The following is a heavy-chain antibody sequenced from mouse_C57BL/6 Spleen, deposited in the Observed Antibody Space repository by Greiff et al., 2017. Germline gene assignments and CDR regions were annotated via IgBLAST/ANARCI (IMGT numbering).Heavy chain of an antibody. CDR1: GYSFTGYY. D-gene: IGHD1-1*01. Sequence: EVQLQQSGPELVKPGASVKISCKASGYSFTGYYMNWVKQSPEKSLEWIGEINPSTGGTTYNQKFKAKATLTVDNSSSTAYMQLKSLTSEDSAVYYCARGGVVATDAMDYWGQGTSVTVSS. J-gene: IGHJ4*01. V-gene: IGHV1-42*01. CDR3: ARGGVVATDAMDY. CDR2: INPSTGGT.